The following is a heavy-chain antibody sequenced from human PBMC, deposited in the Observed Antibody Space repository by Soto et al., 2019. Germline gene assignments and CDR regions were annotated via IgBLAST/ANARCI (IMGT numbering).Heavy chain of an antibody. J-gene: IGHJ6*02. CDR1: GFTFSMYS. CDR3: ARDHLILPAHDFFYGSDV. D-gene: IGHD2-21*02. Sequence: DVKLVESGGGLVQPGDSLRLSCEVSGFTFSMYSMSWVRQSPGKELEWGAKIPQDGVDGHYADSVKGRFTISRDNGKNSLYLQLNNLRAEDTAVYYCARDHLILPAHDFFYGSDVWGRGATVTVSS. V-gene: IGHV3-7*03. CDR2: IPQDGVDG.